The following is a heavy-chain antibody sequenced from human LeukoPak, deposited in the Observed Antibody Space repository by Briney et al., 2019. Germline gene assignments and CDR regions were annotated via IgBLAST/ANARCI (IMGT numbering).Heavy chain of an antibody. CDR3: ARHSNGWSEGTY. Sequence: GGSLRLSCAASGFIFSNHWMTWVRQAPGKGLEWVANTKQDGSVKHYVDSVKGRFTISRDNAKNSLYLQMNSLRAEDTAVYYCARHSNGWSEGTYWGQGTLVTVTS. CDR2: TKQDGSVK. D-gene: IGHD6-19*01. CDR1: GFIFSNHW. V-gene: IGHV3-7*03. J-gene: IGHJ4*02.